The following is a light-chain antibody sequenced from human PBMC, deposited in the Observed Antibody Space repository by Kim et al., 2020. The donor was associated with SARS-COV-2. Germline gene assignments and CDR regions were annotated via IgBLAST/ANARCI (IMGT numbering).Light chain of an antibody. J-gene: IGLJ3*02. CDR2: DVS. Sequence: GQSITISGTGTSSDVGVYNYVSWYQQHPGKAPKLMIYDVSNRPSGVSNRFSGSKSGNTASLTISGLQAEDEADYYCSSYTSSSTRVFGGGTKLTVL. V-gene: IGLV2-14*03. CDR1: SSDVGVYNY. CDR3: SSYTSSSTRV.